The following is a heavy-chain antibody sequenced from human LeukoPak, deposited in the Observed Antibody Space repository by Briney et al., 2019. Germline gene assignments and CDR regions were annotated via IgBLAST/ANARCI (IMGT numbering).Heavy chain of an antibody. J-gene: IGHJ4*02. V-gene: IGHV4-34*01. D-gene: IGHD1-26*01. CDR2: INHSGST. Sequence: SSETLSLTCTVSGGSISSYYWSWIRQPPGKGLEWIGEINHSGSTNYNPSLKSRVTISVDTSKNQFSLKLSSVTAADTAVYYCARLRYSGSYFDYWGQGALVTVSS. CDR1: GGSISSYY. CDR3: ARLRYSGSYFDY.